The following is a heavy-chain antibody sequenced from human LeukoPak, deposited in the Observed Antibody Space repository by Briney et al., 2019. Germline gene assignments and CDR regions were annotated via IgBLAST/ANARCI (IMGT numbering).Heavy chain of an antibody. V-gene: IGHV3-20*04. D-gene: IGHD2-21*02. CDR3: ARDASVVVTAPPGDAFDI. J-gene: IGHJ3*02. Sequence: GGSLRLSCAASGFTFDDYGMSWVRQAPGKGLEWVSGINWNGGSTGYADSVKGRFTISRDNSKNTLYLQMNSLRAEDTAVYYCARDASVVVTAPPGDAFDIWGQGTMVTVSS. CDR2: INWNGGST. CDR1: GFTFDDYG.